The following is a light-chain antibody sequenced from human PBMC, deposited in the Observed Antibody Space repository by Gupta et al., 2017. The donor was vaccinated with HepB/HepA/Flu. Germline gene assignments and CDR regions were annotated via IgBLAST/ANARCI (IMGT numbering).Light chain of an antibody. CDR1: SSNIGSNY. V-gene: IGLV1-47*01. Sequence: QSVLTQPPSASGTPGQRVTISCSGRSSNIGSNYVYWYQQFPGTTPKLLIYRNNQRPSGVPDRFSGSKSGTSASLAISGLRAEDEADYYCATWDDSRSGYVFGNGTKVTVL. J-gene: IGLJ1*01. CDR2: RNN. CDR3: ATWDDSRSGYV.